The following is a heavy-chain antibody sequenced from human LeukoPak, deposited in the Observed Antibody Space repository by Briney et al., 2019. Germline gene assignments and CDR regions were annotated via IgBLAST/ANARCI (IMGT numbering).Heavy chain of an antibody. V-gene: IGHV1-69*01. D-gene: IGHD3-22*01. J-gene: IGHJ4*02. CDR2: IIPIFGTA. CDR3: ARDSPYYYDSSGYPNPFDY. Sequence: SVKVSCKASGGTFSSYAISWVRQAPGQGLEWMGGIIPIFGTANYAQRFQGRVTITADESTSTAYMELSSLRSEDTAVYYCARDSPYYYDSSGYPNPFDYWGQGTLVTVSS. CDR1: GGTFSSYA.